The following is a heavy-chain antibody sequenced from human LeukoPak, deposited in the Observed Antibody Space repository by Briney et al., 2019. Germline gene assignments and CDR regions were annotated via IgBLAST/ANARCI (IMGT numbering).Heavy chain of an antibody. V-gene: IGHV6-1*01. CDR3: ARDLGLNKGLQI. D-gene: IGHD5-18*01. CDR2: TYYRSKWYN. Sequence: SQTLSLTCAISGDYVSRNSVAWNWIRQSPSRGLQWLGRTYYRSKWYNDYAVSVKSRITINPDTSKNQFSLHLNSATPEDTAVYYCARDLGLNKGLQIWGQGTMVTVSS. CDR1: GDYVSRNSVA. J-gene: IGHJ3*02.